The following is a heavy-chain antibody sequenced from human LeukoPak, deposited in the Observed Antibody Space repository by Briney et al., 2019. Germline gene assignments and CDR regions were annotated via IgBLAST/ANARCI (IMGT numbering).Heavy chain of an antibody. J-gene: IGHJ1*01. CDR2: INSSGGST. Sequence: GGSLRLSCVASGFTFRSYAMSWVRQAPGKGLEWVSTINSSGGSTYYADSLKGRFTVTRDNSRNTLYLQMNSLRAEDTGVYYCAKDDAWGRFYHWGQGTLVTVSS. V-gene: IGHV3-23*01. D-gene: IGHD3-16*01. CDR1: GFTFRSYA. CDR3: AKDDAWGRFYH.